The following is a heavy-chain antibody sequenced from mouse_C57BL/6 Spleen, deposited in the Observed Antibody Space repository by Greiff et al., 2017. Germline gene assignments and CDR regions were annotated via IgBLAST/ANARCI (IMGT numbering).Heavy chain of an antibody. V-gene: IGHV1-43*01. CDR1: GYSFTGYY. J-gene: IGHJ1*03. Sequence: EVQLQQSGPELVKPGASVKISCKASGYSFTGYYMHWVKQSSEKSLEWIGEINPSTGGTSYNQKFKGKATLTVDKSSSTAYMQLKSLTSEDSAVYYCARVVDYGSSYGYFEGWGTGTTVTVSS. CDR2: INPSTGGT. CDR3: ARVVDYGSSYGYFEG. D-gene: IGHD1-1*01.